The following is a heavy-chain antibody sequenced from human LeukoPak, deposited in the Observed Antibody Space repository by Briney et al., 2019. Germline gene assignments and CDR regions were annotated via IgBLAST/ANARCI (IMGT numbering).Heavy chain of an antibody. Sequence: ASVKVSCKDSGYTFTAYFIYWVRQAPGQGLEWVGWINPSSGRTNSSQKFHGRVTMTRDTSISTAYMELSSLRSDDTAVYYCARAHVLRSSSRSFQHWGQGTLVSVAS. CDR3: ARAHVLRSSSRSFQH. CDR1: GYTFTAYF. V-gene: IGHV1-2*02. CDR2: INPSSGRT. D-gene: IGHD6-13*01. J-gene: IGHJ1*01.